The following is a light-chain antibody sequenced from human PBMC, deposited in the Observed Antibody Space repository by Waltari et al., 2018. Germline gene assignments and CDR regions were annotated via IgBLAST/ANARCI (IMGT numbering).Light chain of an antibody. Sequence: QSALTQPASVSGSPGQSITISCTGTSSDVGGYNYVSWYQQHPGKAPKLMIYDVSNRPSGVSNRFSGSKAGNKASLTISWLQAEEQAHYYCSSYISSDTPELFGGGTSLTV. CDR2: DVS. V-gene: IGLV2-14*03. CDR1: SSDVGGYNY. CDR3: SSYISSDTPEL. J-gene: IGLJ2*01.